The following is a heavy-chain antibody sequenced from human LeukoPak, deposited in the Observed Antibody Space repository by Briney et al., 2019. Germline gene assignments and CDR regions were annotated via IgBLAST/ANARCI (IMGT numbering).Heavy chain of an antibody. CDR2: IYYSGST. CDR1: GGSISSYY. D-gene: IGHD5-24*01. Sequence: SETLSLTCTVSGGSISSYYWSWIRQPPGKGLEWIGYIYYSGSTNYNPSLKSRVTISVDTSKNQFSLKLSSVTAADTAVYYCAREEVVDGYKFLDYWDQGTLVTVSS. V-gene: IGHV4-59*01. CDR3: AREEVVDGYKFLDY. J-gene: IGHJ4*02.